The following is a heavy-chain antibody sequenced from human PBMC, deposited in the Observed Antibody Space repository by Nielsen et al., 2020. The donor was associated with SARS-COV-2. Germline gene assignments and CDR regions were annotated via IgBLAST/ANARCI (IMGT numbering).Heavy chain of an antibody. J-gene: IGHJ5*02. D-gene: IGHD1-14*01. CDR1: GYSISRGYY. CDR2: MFHNGRT. Sequence: SETLSLTCSVSGYSISRGYYWGWIRQAPAKGLEWIGNMFHNGRTYYNPSLKSRVTMSVDTSQNKFSLKMTSVTAADTAVYYCAKEPYWSNWGGSWFDPWGQGTLVTVSS. CDR3: AKEPYWSNWGGSWFDP. V-gene: IGHV4-38-2*01.